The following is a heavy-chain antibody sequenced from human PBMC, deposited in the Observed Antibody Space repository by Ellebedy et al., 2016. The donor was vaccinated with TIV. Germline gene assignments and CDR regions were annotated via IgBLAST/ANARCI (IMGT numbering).Heavy chain of an antibody. D-gene: IGHD2-15*01. Sequence: AASVKVSCKASGYTCTSYYMHWVRQAPGQGLEWMGRIIPILGIANYAQKFQGRVTITADKSTSTAYMELSSLRSEDTAVYYCARCLGYCSGGSCYSCWYFDLWGRGTLVTVSS. CDR2: IIPILGIA. J-gene: IGHJ2*01. CDR3: ARCLGYCSGGSCYSCWYFDL. CDR1: GYTCTSYY. V-gene: IGHV1-69*02.